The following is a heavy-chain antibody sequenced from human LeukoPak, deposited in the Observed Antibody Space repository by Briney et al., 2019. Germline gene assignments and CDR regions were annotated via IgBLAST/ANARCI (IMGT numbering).Heavy chain of an antibody. V-gene: IGHV3-69-1*01. Sequence: PGGSLRLSCTASGFTLRNYYMSWIRQAPGKGLEWVSSIMSNTDVHYADSVKGRFIISRDNAKNSLFLQMNSLRAEDTAVYYCARDDDLGYWGQGTLVTVSS. CDR3: ARDDDLGY. J-gene: IGHJ4*02. CDR2: IMSNTDV. CDR1: GFTLRNYY.